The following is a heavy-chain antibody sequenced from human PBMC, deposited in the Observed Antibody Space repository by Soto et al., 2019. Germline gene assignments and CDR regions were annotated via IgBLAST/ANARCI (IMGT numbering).Heavy chain of an antibody. D-gene: IGHD5-18*01. V-gene: IGHV4-59*01. J-gene: IGHJ4*02. Sequence: PSETLSLTCTVSGGSISSYYWSWIRQPPGKGLEWIGYIYYSGSTNYNPSLKSRVTISVDTSKNQFSLKLSSVTAADTAVYYCARCRYSYGFYYFDYWCQGTLVTVSS. CDR2: IYYSGST. CDR1: GGSISSYY. CDR3: ARCRYSYGFYYFDY.